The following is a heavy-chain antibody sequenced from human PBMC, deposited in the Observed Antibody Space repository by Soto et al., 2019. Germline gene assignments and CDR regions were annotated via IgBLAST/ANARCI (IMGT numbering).Heavy chain of an antibody. CDR2: FYYSEST. J-gene: IGHJ6*02. CDR1: GDSIISNSYS. Sequence: SETLSRTSSVSGDSIISNSYSWGLFRQPQGKGLEWIGTFYYSESTYYNPSLKSRVTISVDTSKNQFSLKLSSVTAADTAVYYCAKLAGYCSGKSCHGDYAMDVWGQGTTVT. D-gene: IGHD2-15*01. V-gene: IGHV4-39*01. CDR3: AKLAGYCSGKSCHGDYAMDV.